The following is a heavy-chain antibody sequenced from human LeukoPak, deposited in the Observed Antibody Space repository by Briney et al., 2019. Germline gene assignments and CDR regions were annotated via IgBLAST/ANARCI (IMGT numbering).Heavy chain of an antibody. Sequence: PGGSLRLSCAASGFTFSSYGMHWVRQAPGKGLEWVAFIQYDGSDKFYADSVKGRFTISRDSSKNTLYLQVNSLRAEDTAVYYCAKDRKVSFRERSDYMDVWGKGTTVTVSS. CDR1: GFTFSSYG. V-gene: IGHV3-30*02. CDR2: IQYDGSDK. D-gene: IGHD1-1*01. J-gene: IGHJ6*03. CDR3: AKDRKVSFRERSDYMDV.